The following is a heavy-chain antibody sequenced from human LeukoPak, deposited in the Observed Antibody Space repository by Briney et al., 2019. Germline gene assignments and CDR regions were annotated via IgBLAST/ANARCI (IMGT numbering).Heavy chain of an antibody. CDR2: IIPLFGTA. CDR3: ARAPFLVRGVIIAGYLA. CDR1: GGTFSSYA. J-gene: IGHJ5*02. V-gene: IGHV1-69*06. D-gene: IGHD3-10*01. Sequence: SVKVSCKASGGTFSSYAISWVRQAPGQGLEWMGRIIPLFGTANYAQKFQGRVTITADKSTSTAYMELSSLRSEDTAVYYCARAPFLVRGVIIAGYLAWGQGTLVTVSS.